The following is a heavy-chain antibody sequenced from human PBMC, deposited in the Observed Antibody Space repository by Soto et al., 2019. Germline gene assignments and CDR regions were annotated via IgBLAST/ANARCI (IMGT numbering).Heavy chain of an antibody. D-gene: IGHD3-22*01. J-gene: IGHJ4*02. V-gene: IGHV1-69*06. Sequence: QVQLVQSGAAVKKPGSSVKVSCQAFGGTFNSYTINWVRQAPGQGLEWMGVFIPILGTSNYAQKFQGRVTLTADKSSSTAFMELGSLRSEDMAVYYCARGNYYGNSDYLDYWGQGTQVTVSP. CDR2: FIPILGTS. CDR1: GGTFNSYT. CDR3: ARGNYYGNSDYLDY.